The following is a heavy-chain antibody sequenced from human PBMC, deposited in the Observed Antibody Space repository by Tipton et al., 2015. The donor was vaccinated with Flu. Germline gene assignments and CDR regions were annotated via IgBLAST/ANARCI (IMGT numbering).Heavy chain of an antibody. D-gene: IGHD5-18*01. Sequence: VQLVQSGAEVRKPGESLKISCKASEYSFTNYWIAWVRQMPGKGLEWMGNIYPRDSDTRYSPSFQGQVTISADKFISTAYLQWSSLKASDTAMYFCAKSDTHDARGRPPLVFDIWGQGTMVTVSS. CDR2: IYPRDSDT. V-gene: IGHV5-51*03. CDR3: AKSDTHDARGRPPLVFDI. CDR1: EYSFTNYW. J-gene: IGHJ3*02.